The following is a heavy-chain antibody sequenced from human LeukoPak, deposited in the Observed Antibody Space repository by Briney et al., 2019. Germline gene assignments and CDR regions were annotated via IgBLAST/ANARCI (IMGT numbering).Heavy chain of an antibody. CDR1: GASISSYY. CDR3: ARVIRGVMDY. Sequence: SETLSLTCTVSGASISSYYWSWTRQPAGKGLEWIGRIYTSGSTNYNPSLKSRVTISVDTSKNQFSLKLSSVTTADTAVYYCARVIRGVMDYWGQGTLVSVSS. D-gene: IGHD3-10*01. J-gene: IGHJ4*02. CDR2: IYTSGST. V-gene: IGHV4-4*07.